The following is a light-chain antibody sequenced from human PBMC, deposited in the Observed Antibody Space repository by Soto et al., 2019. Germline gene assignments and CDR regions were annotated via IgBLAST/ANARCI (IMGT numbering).Light chain of an antibody. CDR2: LNRDGSH. CDR1: SGHSDYG. V-gene: IGLV4-69*01. J-gene: IGLJ2*01. CDR3: QGRNTVVV. Sequence: QSVLTQSPSASASLGASVKLTCTLSSGHSDYGIAWHQQQPDKGPRYLMKLNRDGSHNKGDGSPDGFSGSSSGAVRYLIISGHESDDEAGYSYQGRNTVVVFGGGTQLTVL.